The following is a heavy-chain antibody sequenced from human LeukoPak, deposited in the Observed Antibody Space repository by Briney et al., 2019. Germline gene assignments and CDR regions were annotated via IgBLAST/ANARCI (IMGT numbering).Heavy chain of an antibody. CDR1: GGSISSYY. CDR2: IYYSGST. V-gene: IGHV4-59*08. J-gene: IGHJ4*02. D-gene: IGHD3-22*01. Sequence: SETLSLTCTVSGGSISSYYWSWIRQPPGKGLEWIGYIYYSGSTSYNPSLKSRVTISIDTSKNQFSLKLSSVTAADTAVYYCARGDAYYDSSGYPFDYWGQGTLVTVSS. CDR3: ARGDAYYDSSGYPFDY.